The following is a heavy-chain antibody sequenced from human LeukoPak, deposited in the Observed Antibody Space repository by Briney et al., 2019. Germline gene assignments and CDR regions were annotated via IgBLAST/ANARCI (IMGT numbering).Heavy chain of an antibody. D-gene: IGHD3-3*01. CDR1: GGSFSGYY. Sequence: SETLSLTCAVYGGSFSGYYWSWIRQPPGKGLEWIGEINHSGSTNYNPSLKSRVTMSVDTSKNQFSLQLSSVTAADTAVYYCARDTIFGYYYYMDVWGKGTTVTVSS. CDR3: ARDTIFGYYYYMDV. CDR2: INHSGST. J-gene: IGHJ6*03. V-gene: IGHV4-34*01.